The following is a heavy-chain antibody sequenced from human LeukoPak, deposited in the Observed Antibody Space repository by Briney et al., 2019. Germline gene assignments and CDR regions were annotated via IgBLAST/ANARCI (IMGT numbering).Heavy chain of an antibody. CDR3: ARGKRRDGYNSHYYYGMDV. CDR1: GYTFTSYD. Sequence: PWASVKVSCKASGYTFTSYDINWVRQATGQGLEWMGWMNPNSGNTGYAQKFQGRVTMTRNTSISTAYMELSSLRSEDTAVYYCARGKRRDGYNSHYYYGMDVWGQGTTVTVSS. CDR2: MNPNSGNT. V-gene: IGHV1-8*01. J-gene: IGHJ6*02. D-gene: IGHD5-12*01.